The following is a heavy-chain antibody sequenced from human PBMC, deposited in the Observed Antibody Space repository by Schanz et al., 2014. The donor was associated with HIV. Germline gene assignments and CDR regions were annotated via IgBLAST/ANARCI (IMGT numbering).Heavy chain of an antibody. J-gene: IGHJ4*02. CDR1: GFTITSYG. CDR2: ISESGGRS. CDR3: AKPEYDSRGNSQSHFDY. V-gene: IGHV3-23*01. D-gene: IGHD3-22*01. Sequence: EVQLLESGGGLVQPGGSLRLSCAVSGFTITSYGMSWVRQAPGKGLEWVSSISESGGRSYYADSVNGRFTISRDNSKNTLYVEMTTLRTEDTAVYYCAKPEYDSRGNSQSHFDYWGQGTLVTVSS.